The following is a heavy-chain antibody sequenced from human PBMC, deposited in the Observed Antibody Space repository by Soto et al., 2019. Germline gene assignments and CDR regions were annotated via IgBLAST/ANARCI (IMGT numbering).Heavy chain of an antibody. Sequence: QVQLQESGPGLVKPSETLSLTCTVSGGSISSYYWSWIRQPAGQGLEWIGRIYTSGSTNYNPSLKSRVTMSVDTSKNQFSLKLSSVTAADTAVYYCARDGHSISWLSLGWFDPWGQGTLVTVSS. D-gene: IGHD6-13*01. CDR2: IYTSGST. V-gene: IGHV4-4*07. J-gene: IGHJ5*02. CDR3: ARDGHSISWLSLGWFDP. CDR1: GGSISSYY.